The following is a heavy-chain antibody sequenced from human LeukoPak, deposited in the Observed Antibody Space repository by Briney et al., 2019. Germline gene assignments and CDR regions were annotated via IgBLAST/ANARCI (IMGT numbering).Heavy chain of an antibody. J-gene: IGHJ4*02. CDR2: IYYSGST. V-gene: IGHV4-59*01. Sequence: SETLSLTCTVSGGSISSYYWSWIQQPPGKGLEWIGYIYYSGSTNYNPSLKSRVTISVDTSKNQFSLKLSSVTAADTAVYYCARVYYDILTGYYNLDYWGQGTLVTVSS. CDR1: GGSISSYY. CDR3: ARVYYDILTGYYNLDY. D-gene: IGHD3-9*01.